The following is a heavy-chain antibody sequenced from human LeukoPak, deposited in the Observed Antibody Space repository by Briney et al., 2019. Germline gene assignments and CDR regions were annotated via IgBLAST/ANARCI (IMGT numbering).Heavy chain of an antibody. J-gene: IGHJ5*02. V-gene: IGHV1-69*05. D-gene: IGHD2-15*01. Sequence: SVKVSCKASGGTFSSYAISWVRQAPGQGLEWMGGIIPIFGTANYAQKFQGRVTITTDESTSTAYMELSSLRSEDTAAYYCAREGYCSGGSCHGKDNWFDPWGQGTLVTVSS. CDR3: AREGYCSGGSCHGKDNWFDP. CDR2: IIPIFGTA. CDR1: GGTFSSYA.